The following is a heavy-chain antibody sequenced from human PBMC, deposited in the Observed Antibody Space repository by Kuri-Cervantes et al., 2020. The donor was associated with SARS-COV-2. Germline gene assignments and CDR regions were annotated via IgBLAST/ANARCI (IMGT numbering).Heavy chain of an antibody. CDR2: LSYNGSNK. V-gene: IGHV3-30-3*01. D-gene: IGHD3-22*01. CDR3: ASNLSGYPEYDY. J-gene: IGHJ4*02. Sequence: LSLTLADSGLTFSSYSMHGVRQAPGKGLEWVAVLSYNGSNKYYADSVKGRFTISRNNYKNTLYLQMNSLRAEDTAAYYCASNLSGYPEYDYWGQGTLVTVSS. CDR1: GLTFSSYS.